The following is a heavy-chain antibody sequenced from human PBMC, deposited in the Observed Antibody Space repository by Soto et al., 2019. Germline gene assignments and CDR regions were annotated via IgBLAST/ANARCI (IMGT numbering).Heavy chain of an antibody. Sequence: PSETLSLTCAVYGGSFSGYYWSGIRQPPGKGLEWIGEINHSGSTNYNPSLKSRVTISVDTSKNQFSLKLSSVTAADTAVYYCARGCGYCCYDSSAGRYYMAVCGKGTTVTVSS. D-gene: IGHD5-12*01. CDR3: ARGCGYCCYDSSAGRYYMAV. J-gene: IGHJ6*03. CDR1: GGSFSGYY. V-gene: IGHV4-34*01. CDR2: INHSGST.